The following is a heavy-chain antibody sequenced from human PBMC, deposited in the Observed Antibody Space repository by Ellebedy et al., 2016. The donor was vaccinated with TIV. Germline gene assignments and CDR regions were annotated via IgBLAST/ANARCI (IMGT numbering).Heavy chain of an antibody. D-gene: IGHD3-10*01. Sequence: GESLKISCEASGFSFSSYWMHWVRQGKGLVWVSRITTDVTNTAYADSVKARFTLSRDNARNTVYLQMTSLTADDTAVYFCARDGGSGTPFDYWGQGTLVTVSS. V-gene: IGHV3-74*01. CDR2: ITTDVTNT. CDR1: GFSFSSYW. J-gene: IGHJ4*02. CDR3: ARDGGSGTPFDY.